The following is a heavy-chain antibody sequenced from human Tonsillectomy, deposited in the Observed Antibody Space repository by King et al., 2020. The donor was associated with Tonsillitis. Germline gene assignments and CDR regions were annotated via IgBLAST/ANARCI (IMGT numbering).Heavy chain of an antibody. CDR3: AKEVSGTPDFDY. J-gene: IGHJ4*02. D-gene: IGHD1-1*01. V-gene: IGHV3-30*18. CDR1: GFTFSNYA. Sequence: VQLVESGGGVVQPGRSLRLSCAASGFTFSNYAMHWVRQAPGKGLEWMTLISYDGSNRYYADSVKGRFTISRDNSKNTLYLEMNSLRVEDTAVYYCAKEVSGTPDFDYWGQGTLVTVSS. CDR2: ISYDGSNR.